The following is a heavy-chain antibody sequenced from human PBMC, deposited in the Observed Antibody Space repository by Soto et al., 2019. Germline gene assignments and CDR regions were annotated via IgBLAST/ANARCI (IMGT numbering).Heavy chain of an antibody. CDR3: ARGVPITPGTFDY. CDR1: GFTVSSNY. Sequence: GGSLRLSCAASGFTVSSNYMSWVRQAPGKGLEWVSIIYSGGSTFYADSVKGRFTISRDNSKNTVYLQMNSLRAEDTAVYYCARGVPITPGTFDYRGQGTLVTVSS. J-gene: IGHJ4*02. V-gene: IGHV3-53*01. D-gene: IGHD5-12*01. CDR2: IYSGGST.